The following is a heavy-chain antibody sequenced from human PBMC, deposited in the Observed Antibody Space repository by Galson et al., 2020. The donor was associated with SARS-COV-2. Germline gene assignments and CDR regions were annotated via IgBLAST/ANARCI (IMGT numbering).Heavy chain of an antibody. Sequence: KMSGPTLVKPTQTLTLTCTFSGFSLSTSGVGVGWIRQPPGKALEWLALIYWDDDKRYSPSLKSRLTITKDTSKNQVVLTMTNMDPVDTATYYCAHTTYDFWSGLRYYFDYWGQGTLVTVSS. CDR1: GFSLSTSGVG. J-gene: IGHJ4*02. CDR2: IYWDDDK. D-gene: IGHD3-3*01. CDR3: AHTTYDFWSGLRYYFDY. V-gene: IGHV2-5*02.